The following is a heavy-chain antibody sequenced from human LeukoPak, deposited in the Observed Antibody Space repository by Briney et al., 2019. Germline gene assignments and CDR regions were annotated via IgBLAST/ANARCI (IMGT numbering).Heavy chain of an antibody. CDR2: IYHSGST. Sequence: SETLSLTCAVSGGSISSSNWWSWVRQPPGKGLEWIGEIYHSGSTNYNPSLKSRATISVDTSKNQFSLKLSSVTAADTAVYYCARNLGGSSWVFDYWGQGTLVTVSS. CDR3: ARNLGGSSWVFDY. V-gene: IGHV4-4*02. CDR1: GGSISSSNW. D-gene: IGHD6-13*01. J-gene: IGHJ4*02.